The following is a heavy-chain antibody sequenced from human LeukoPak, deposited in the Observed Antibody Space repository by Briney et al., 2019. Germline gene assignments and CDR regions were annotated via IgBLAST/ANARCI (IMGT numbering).Heavy chain of an antibody. V-gene: IGHV4-59*08. Sequence: PSETLSLTCTVSGGSISSYYWSWIRQPPGKGLEWIGYIHYSGSTNYNPSLKSRVTISVDTSKNQFSLRLSSVTAADTALYYCARRLGAGWFDPWGQGTLVTVSS. D-gene: IGHD3-16*01. CDR1: GGSISSYY. CDR3: ARRLGAGWFDP. CDR2: IHYSGST. J-gene: IGHJ5*02.